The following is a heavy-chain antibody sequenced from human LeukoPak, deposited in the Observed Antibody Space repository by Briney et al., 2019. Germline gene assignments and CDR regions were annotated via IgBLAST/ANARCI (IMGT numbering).Heavy chain of an antibody. V-gene: IGHV3-30*03. Sequence: PGGSLRLSCAAPGFTFSSYGMHWVRQAPGKGLEWVAVISYDGSNKYYADSVKGRFTISRDNSKNTLYLQMNSLRAEDTAVYYCARANSSSPAMRYWGQGTLVTVSS. CDR3: ARANSSSPAMRY. CDR2: ISYDGSNK. D-gene: IGHD6-13*01. J-gene: IGHJ4*02. CDR1: GFTFSSYG.